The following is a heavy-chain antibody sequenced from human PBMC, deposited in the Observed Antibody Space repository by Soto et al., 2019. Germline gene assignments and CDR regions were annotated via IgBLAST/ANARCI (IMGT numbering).Heavy chain of an antibody. V-gene: IGHV4-30-4*01. Sequence: QVQLQESGPGLVKPSQTLSLTCTVSGGSISSGDYYWSWIRQPPGKGLEWIGYIYHSGSTYYNPSLKSRVTISVDTSTNHFSLKLSSVTAADTAVYYCARERPDGARLDPWGQGTLVTVSS. CDR1: GGSISSGDYY. J-gene: IGHJ5*02. D-gene: IGHD6-6*01. CDR3: ARERPDGARLDP. CDR2: IYHSGST.